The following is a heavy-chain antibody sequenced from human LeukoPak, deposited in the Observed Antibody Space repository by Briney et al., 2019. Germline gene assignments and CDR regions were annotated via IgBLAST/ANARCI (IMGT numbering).Heavy chain of an antibody. D-gene: IGHD3-16*02. CDR2: IIPIFGTA. CDR3: ARDRQSTFGGVIGTPYDAFDI. V-gene: IGHV1-69*13. CDR1: GGTFSSYA. J-gene: IGHJ3*02. Sequence: ASVKVSCKASGGTFSSYAISWVRQATGQGLEWMGGIIPIFGTANYAQKFQGRVTITADESTSTAYMELSSLRSEDTAVYYCARDRQSTFGGVIGTPYDAFDIWGQGTMVTVSS.